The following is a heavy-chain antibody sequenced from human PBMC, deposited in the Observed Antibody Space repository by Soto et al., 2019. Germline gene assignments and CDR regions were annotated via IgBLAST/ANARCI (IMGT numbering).Heavy chain of an antibody. CDR3: AREVRLSNWFDP. CDR1: GGSFSGYY. Sequence: QVQLQQWGAGLLKPSETLSLTCAVYGGSFSGYYWSWIRQPPGKGLEWIGEINHSGSTNYNPSLKSRVTISVDTSKNQFSLKLSSVTAADTAVYYCAREVRLSNWFDPWGQGTLVTVSS. J-gene: IGHJ5*02. D-gene: IGHD3-10*01. V-gene: IGHV4-34*01. CDR2: INHSGST.